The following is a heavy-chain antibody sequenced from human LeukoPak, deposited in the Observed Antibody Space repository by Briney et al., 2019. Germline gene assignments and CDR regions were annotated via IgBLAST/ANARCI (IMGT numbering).Heavy chain of an antibody. CDR2: IKEDGREK. D-gene: IGHD3-22*01. V-gene: IGHV3-7*01. J-gene: IGHJ4*02. CDR3: ARDSSGCQ. CDR1: GFTFSTDW. Sequence: GGSLRLSCAASGFTFSTDWMSWVRQAPGKGLEWVANIKEDGREKYYGDSVKGRFTISRDNAKNSLYLQMNSLRAEDTAVYYCARDSSGCQWGQGTLVTVSS.